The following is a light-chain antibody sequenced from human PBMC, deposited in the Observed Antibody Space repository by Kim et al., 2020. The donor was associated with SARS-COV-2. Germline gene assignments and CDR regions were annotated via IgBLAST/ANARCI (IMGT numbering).Light chain of an antibody. V-gene: IGKV1-39*01. CDR2: YAS. CDR3: QQSYSLPYS. Sequence: SASLGDRVTITCRASHNIVSQLNWYQQKPGKAPKVVIYYASSLESGVPSRFSGSGSGTDFTLTISSLQPEDFVTYYCQQSYSLPYSFGQGTKLEI. CDR1: HNIVSQ. J-gene: IGKJ2*03.